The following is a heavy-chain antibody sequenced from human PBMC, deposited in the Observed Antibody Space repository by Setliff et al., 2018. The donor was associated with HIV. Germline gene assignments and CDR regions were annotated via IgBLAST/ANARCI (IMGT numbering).Heavy chain of an antibody. J-gene: IGHJ4*02. V-gene: IGHV3-72*01. CDR1: GFTFSNYA. CDR2: TRNKANSYTA. D-gene: IGHD6-13*01. Sequence: GGSLRLSCAASGFTFSNYAMSWVRQAPGKGLEWVGRTRNKANSYTAEYAASVKGRFTISRDDSKNSLFLQMNGLRAGDTAVYYCARAPPGDSSSWYGNPCFDSWGQGTLVTVSS. CDR3: ARAPPGDSSSWYGNPCFDS.